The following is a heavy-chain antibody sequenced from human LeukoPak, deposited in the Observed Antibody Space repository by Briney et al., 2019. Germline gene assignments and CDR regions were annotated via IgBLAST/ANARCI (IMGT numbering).Heavy chain of an antibody. Sequence: SETLSLTCTVSGGSISSYYWGWIRQPPGKGLEWIGSIYYSGSAYYNPSLKSRLTISVDTSKNQFSLKLRSVTAADTAVYYCARYASGLEVDFDYWGQGTLVTVSS. J-gene: IGHJ4*02. CDR2: IYYSGSA. CDR3: ARYASGLEVDFDY. CDR1: GGSISSYY. D-gene: IGHD2-2*01. V-gene: IGHV4-39*07.